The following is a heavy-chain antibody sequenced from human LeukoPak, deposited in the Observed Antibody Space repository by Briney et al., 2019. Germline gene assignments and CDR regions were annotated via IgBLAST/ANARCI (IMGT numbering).Heavy chain of an antibody. CDR3: IRDSSSSFDY. V-gene: IGHV3-74*01. D-gene: IGHD6-13*01. CDR1: GYTFTTYW. Sequence: GGSLRLSCAASGYTFTTYWIHWVRQAPGKGLVWVSLINSDGSNTGYADSVKGRFTISRDNAKNMVYLQMNRLRAEDTAVYYCIRDSSSSFDYWGQGTLVTVSS. CDR2: INSDGSNT. J-gene: IGHJ4*02.